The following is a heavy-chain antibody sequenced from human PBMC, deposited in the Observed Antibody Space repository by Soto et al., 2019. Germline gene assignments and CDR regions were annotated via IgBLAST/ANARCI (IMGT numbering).Heavy chain of an antibody. V-gene: IGHV3-30*03. CDR1: GFTFSNYG. J-gene: IGHJ4*02. CDR2: ISYDGSNK. Sequence: GGSLRLSCVVSGFTFSNYGMHWVRQAPGKGLEWVAVISYDGSNKYYADSVKGRFTISRDNSKNTLYLQMNSLRAEDTAVYYCARDTSVFLDYGDLDYWGQGTLVTVS. D-gene: IGHD4-17*01. CDR3: ARDTSVFLDYGDLDY.